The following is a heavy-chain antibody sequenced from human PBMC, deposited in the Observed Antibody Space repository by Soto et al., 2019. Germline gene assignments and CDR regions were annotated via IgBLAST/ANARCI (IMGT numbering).Heavy chain of an antibody. V-gene: IGHV5-10-1*01. CDR3: ASQYYDFWSGSYYYYCMDV. Sequence: GESLKISCKGSGYSFTSYWISWVRQMPGKGLEWMGRIDPSDSYTNYSPSFQGHVTISADKSISTAYLQWSSLKASDTAMYYCASQYYDFWSGSYYYYCMDVWGQGTTVTVSS. J-gene: IGHJ6*02. CDR2: IDPSDSYT. D-gene: IGHD3-3*01. CDR1: GYSFTSYW.